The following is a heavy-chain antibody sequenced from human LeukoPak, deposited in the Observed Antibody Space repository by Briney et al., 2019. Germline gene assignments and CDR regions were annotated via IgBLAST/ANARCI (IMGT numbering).Heavy chain of an antibody. CDR2: IKHDGSEK. V-gene: IGHV3-7*04. CDR3: TRVGYIDEGIDY. D-gene: IGHD5-24*01. J-gene: IGHJ4*02. Sequence: GGSLRLSCAASGFIFTGYFMSRVRQAPGKGLEWVASIKHDGSEKYYVDSVRGRFTISRDNAKNSLYLQMNSLRAEDTAIYYCTRVGYIDEGIDYWGQGTLVTVSS. CDR1: GFIFTGYF.